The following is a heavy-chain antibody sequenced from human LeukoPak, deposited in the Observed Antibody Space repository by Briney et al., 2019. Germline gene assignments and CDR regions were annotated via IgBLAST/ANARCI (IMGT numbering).Heavy chain of an antibody. CDR1: GFTFSRYA. D-gene: IGHD4-17*01. V-gene: IGHV3-64*04. CDR3: ARDMSLGDYEYADFFQH. J-gene: IGHJ1*01. CDR2: ISSNGGST. Sequence: QPRGSLRLSCSASGFTFSRYAMHWVRQAPGKGLEYVSAISSNGGSTYYADSVKGRFTISRDNAKNSLYLETNSLRAEDTALYYCARDMSLGDYEYADFFQHWGQGSLVSVSS.